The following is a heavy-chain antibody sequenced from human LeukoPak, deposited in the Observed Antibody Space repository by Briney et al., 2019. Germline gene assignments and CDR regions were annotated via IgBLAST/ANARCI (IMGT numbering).Heavy chain of an antibody. V-gene: IGHV4-59*08. CDR1: GGSISSYY. D-gene: IGHD3-10*01. Sequence: SETLSLTCTVSGGSISSYYWSWIRQPPGKGLEWIGYIYYSGSTNYNPSLKSRVTISVDTSKNQFSLKLSSVTAADTAVYYCARHRWFGESLNLYFDYWGQGTLVTVSS. CDR3: ARHRWFGESLNLYFDY. J-gene: IGHJ4*02. CDR2: IYYSGST.